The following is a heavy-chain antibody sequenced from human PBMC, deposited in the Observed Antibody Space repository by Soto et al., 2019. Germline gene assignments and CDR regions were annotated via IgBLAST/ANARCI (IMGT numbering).Heavy chain of an antibody. J-gene: IGHJ6*02. CDR1: GYSFTSYW. CDR2: IDPSDSYT. Sequence: PGESLKISCKGSGYSFTSYWISWVRQMPGKGLEWMGRIDPSDSYTNYSPSFQGHVTISADKSISTAYLQWSSLKASDTAMYYCARRRGGRYYYYGMDVWGQGPTVTVSS. V-gene: IGHV5-10-1*01. CDR3: ARRRGGRYYYYGMDV.